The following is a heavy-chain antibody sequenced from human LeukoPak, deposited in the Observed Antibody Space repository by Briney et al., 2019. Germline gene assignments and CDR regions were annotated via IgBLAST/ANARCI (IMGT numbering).Heavy chain of an antibody. CDR3: AKLWSGLRPPDY. D-gene: IGHD3-3*01. J-gene: IGHJ4*02. CDR2: IYYSGST. Sequence: PSETLSLTCTVSGGSISSGDYYWSWIRQPPGKGLEWIGYIYYSGSTYYNPSLKSRVTISVDTSKNQFSLKLSSVTAADTAVYYCAKLWSGLRPPDYWGQGTLVTVSS. CDR1: GGSISSGDYY. V-gene: IGHV4-30-4*01.